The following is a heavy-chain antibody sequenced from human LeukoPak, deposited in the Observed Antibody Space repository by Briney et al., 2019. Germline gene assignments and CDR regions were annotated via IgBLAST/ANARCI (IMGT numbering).Heavy chain of an antibody. CDR1: GFTFSSYS. V-gene: IGHV3-21*01. D-gene: IGHD6-13*01. J-gene: IGHJ4*02. Sequence: GGSLRLSCAASGFTFSSYSMNWVRQAPGKGLEWVSSISSSSSYIYYADSVKGRFTISRDNAKNSLYLQMNSLRVEDTAVYYCARTRIAAAVDYWGQGTLVTVSS. CDR3: ARTRIAAAVDY. CDR2: ISSSSSYI.